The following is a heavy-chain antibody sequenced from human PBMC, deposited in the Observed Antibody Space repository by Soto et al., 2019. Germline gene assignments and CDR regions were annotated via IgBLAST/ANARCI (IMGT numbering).Heavy chain of an antibody. J-gene: IGHJ4*02. CDR2: ISGGGDTT. CDR1: GFTFNNYA. D-gene: IGHD3-10*01. V-gene: IGHV3-23*01. Sequence: EVQLLESGGGLVQPGGSLRLSCAASGFTFNNYAMTWFGQAPGKGLEWASAISGGGDTTSYADSVKGRFTVSRDGSKNTLYLQMSSLRAEDTALYYCAKGRGGSGSLTPRVDFWGQGTLVTVSS. CDR3: AKGRGGSGSLTPRVDF.